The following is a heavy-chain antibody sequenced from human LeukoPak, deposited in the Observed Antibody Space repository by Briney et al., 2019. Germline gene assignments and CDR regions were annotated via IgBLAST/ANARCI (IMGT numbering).Heavy chain of an antibody. CDR1: GFTFSSYW. Sequence: GGSLRLSCAASGFTFSSYWMSWVRQAPGKGLEWVANIKQDGSEKYYVDSVRGRFTISRDDAKNSLYLQMNSLRAEDTAVCYCARDGGGSYYVYWGQGTLVTVSS. D-gene: IGHD1-26*01. CDR2: IKQDGSEK. J-gene: IGHJ4*02. CDR3: ARDGGGSYYVY. V-gene: IGHV3-7*01.